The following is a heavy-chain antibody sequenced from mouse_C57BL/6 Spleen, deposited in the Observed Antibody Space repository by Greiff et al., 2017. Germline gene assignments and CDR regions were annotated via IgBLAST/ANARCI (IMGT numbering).Heavy chain of an antibody. D-gene: IGHD1-1*01. Sequence: QVQLQQSGAELVRPGASVTLSCKASGYTFTDYEMHWVKQTPVHGLEWIGAIDPETGGTAYNQKFKGKAILTADKSSSTAYMELRSLTSEDSAVCYCTRSGYYGSSLDYWGQGTTLTVSS. CDR3: TRSGYYGSSLDY. V-gene: IGHV1-15*01. CDR1: GYTFTDYE. CDR2: IDPETGGT. J-gene: IGHJ2*01.